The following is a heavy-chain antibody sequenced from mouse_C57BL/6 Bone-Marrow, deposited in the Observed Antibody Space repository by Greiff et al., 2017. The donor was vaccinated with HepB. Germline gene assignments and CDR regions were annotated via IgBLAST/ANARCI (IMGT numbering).Heavy chain of an antibody. J-gene: IGHJ2*01. CDR2: IYPRSGNT. CDR1: GYTFTSYG. D-gene: IGHD1-1*01. V-gene: IGHV1-81*01. CDR3: ARRKYYGSSRYYFDY. Sequence: QVQLQQSGAELARPGASVKLSCKASGYTFTSYGISWVKQRTGQGLEWIGEIYPRSGNTYYNEKFKGKATLTADKSSSTAYMELRSLTSEDSAVYFCARRKYYGSSRYYFDYWGQGTTLTVSS.